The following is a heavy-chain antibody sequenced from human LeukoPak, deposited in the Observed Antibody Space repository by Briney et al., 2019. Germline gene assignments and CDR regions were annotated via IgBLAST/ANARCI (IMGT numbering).Heavy chain of an antibody. D-gene: IGHD2-2*03. V-gene: IGHV3-21*03. CDR3: ARDGYCSSTSCYGGDY. J-gene: IGHJ4*02. CDR2: ISSSSSYI. Sequence: GGSLRLSCAASGFSVSSYDLNWVRQAPGKGLEWVSSISSSSSYIYYADSVKGRFTISRDNAKNSLYLQMNSLRAEDTAVYYCARDGYCSSTSCYGGDYWGQGTLVTVSS. CDR1: GFSVSSYD.